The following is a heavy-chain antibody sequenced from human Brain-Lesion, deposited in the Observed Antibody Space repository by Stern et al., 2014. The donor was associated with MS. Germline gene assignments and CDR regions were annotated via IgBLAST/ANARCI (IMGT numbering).Heavy chain of an antibody. D-gene: IGHD5-18*01. CDR2: IIPIFGSP. V-gene: IGHV1-69*06. CDR3: AKDGPALVTNWFDP. J-gene: IGHJ5*02. CDR1: GGTFGTYP. Sequence: VQLVESGPEVKKPRSSVQVSCKASGGTFGTYPITWLRQAPGQGLEWMGRIIPIFGSPNYAQKFQGRVTITADRSTTTVYMKLSSLKSDDAAVYYCAKDGPALVTNWFDPWGRGTLVTVSS.